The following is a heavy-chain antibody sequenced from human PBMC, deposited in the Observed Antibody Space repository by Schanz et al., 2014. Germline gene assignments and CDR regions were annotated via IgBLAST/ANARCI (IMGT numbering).Heavy chain of an antibody. Sequence: EVKMVESGGGLVKPGGSLRLSCAASGFNFSSYSLNWVRQAPGKGLEYVSAISHDGYSTYYADSVKGRFTISRDNSKNTLYLQMSSLRAEDTAVYYCARPALWFGDNCFDPWGQGTLVTVSS. CDR2: ISHDGYST. J-gene: IGHJ5*02. CDR1: GFNFSSYS. V-gene: IGHV3-64D*06. CDR3: ARPALWFGDNCFDP. D-gene: IGHD3-10*01.